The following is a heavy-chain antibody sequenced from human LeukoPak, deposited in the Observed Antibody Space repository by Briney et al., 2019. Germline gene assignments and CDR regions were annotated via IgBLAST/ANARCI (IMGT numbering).Heavy chain of an antibody. CDR2: IRSKAYGGTT. CDR1: GFTFGDYA. V-gene: IGHV3-49*04. CDR3: TRVGTFDY. Sequence: GGSLRLSCTASGFTFGDYAMSWVRQAPGKGLEWVGFIRSKAYGGTTEYAASVKGRFIISRDDSKSIAYLQMNSLKTEDTAVYYCTRVGTFDYWGQGTLVTVSS. J-gene: IGHJ4*02.